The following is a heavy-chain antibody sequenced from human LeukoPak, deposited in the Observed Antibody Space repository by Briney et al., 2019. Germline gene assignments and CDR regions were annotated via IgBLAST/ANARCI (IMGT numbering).Heavy chain of an antibody. V-gene: IGHV4-38-2*01. J-gene: IGHJ3*01. Sequence: SSETLSLTCAVSGYSISRGYSWGWIRQPPGMGLEWIGNMYHSESTHYNPSLKSRVTISADTSKNQFSLKLSSVTAADTAVYYCARFDHVWDTHGMDAFDSWGQGTMVTASS. D-gene: IGHD3-16*01. CDR3: ARFDHVWDTHGMDAFDS. CDR1: GYSISRGYS. CDR2: MYHSEST.